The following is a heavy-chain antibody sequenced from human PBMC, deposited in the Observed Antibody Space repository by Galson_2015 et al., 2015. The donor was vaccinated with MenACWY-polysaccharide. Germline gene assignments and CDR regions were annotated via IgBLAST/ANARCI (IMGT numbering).Heavy chain of an antibody. CDR3: ARDPKQKPTTVPTGRFDY. CDR1: GYTFTTYA. J-gene: IGHJ4*02. D-gene: IGHD4-17*01. CDR2: MNTNTGDP. Sequence: SVKVSCKASGYTFTTYAMNWVRQAPGQGLEWMRGMNTNTGDPTYAQGFTGRFVFSLDASVSTAYLQISSLKAEATAVYYCARDPKQKPTTVPTGRFDYWGQGTLVTVSS. V-gene: IGHV7-4-1*02.